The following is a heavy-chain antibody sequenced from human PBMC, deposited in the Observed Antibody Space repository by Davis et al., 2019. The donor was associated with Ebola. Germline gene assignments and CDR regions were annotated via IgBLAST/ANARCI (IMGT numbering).Heavy chain of an antibody. CDR1: GGSISSYY. CDR3: ARGPWRYCSGGSCYSYYYYGMDV. V-gene: IGHV4-59*12. D-gene: IGHD2-15*01. CDR2: INYSGST. J-gene: IGHJ6*02. Sequence: SETLSLTCTVSGGSISSYYWSWIRQPPGKGLEWIGYINYSGSTNYNPSLKSRVTISVDTSKNQFSLKLSSVTAADTAVYYCARGPWRYCSGGSCYSYYYYGMDVWGQGTTVTVSS.